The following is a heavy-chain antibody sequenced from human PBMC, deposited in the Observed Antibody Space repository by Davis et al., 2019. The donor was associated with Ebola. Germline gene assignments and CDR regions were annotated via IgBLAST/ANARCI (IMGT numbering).Heavy chain of an antibody. CDR2: VPYDGSNK. D-gene: IGHD1-26*01. J-gene: IGHJ4*02. Sequence: GGSLRLSCAASGFSFEDYTMLWVRQAPGKGLEWVAFVPYDGSNKYYVDSVKGRFTISRDNSKNTLFLQMNSLRAEDTAVYYCAKIGGSYVFDYWGQGTLVTVSS. V-gene: IGHV3-30*02. CDR1: GFSFEDYT. CDR3: AKIGGSYVFDY.